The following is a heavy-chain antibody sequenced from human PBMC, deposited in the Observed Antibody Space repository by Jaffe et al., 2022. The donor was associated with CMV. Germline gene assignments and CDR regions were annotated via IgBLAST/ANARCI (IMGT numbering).Heavy chain of an antibody. CDR2: IYYSGST. V-gene: IGHV4-59*01. CDR1: GGSMNSFY. Sequence: QVQLQESGPGLVKPSETLSLTCTVSGGSMNSFYWSWIRQTPGKGLEWIGYIYYSGSTDYNPSLKSRVTMSVDTSKNQFSLRLSSVTAADTAVYYCARGGWSVDYWGQGTPVTVSS. J-gene: IGHJ4*02. CDR3: ARGGWSVDY. D-gene: IGHD6-19*01.